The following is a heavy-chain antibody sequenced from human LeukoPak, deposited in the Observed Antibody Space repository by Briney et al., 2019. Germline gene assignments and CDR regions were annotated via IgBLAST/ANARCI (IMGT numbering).Heavy chain of an antibody. CDR3: ASLSLRLGELSLNDY. V-gene: IGHV1-69*06. J-gene: IGHJ4*02. Sequence: GPSVKVSCKASGGTFSSYAISWVRQAPGQGLEWMGGIIPIFGTANYAQKFQGRVTITADKSTSTAYMELSSVRSEDTAVYYCASLSLRLGELSLNDYWGQGTLVTVSS. CDR1: GGTFSSYA. D-gene: IGHD3-16*02. CDR2: IIPIFGTA.